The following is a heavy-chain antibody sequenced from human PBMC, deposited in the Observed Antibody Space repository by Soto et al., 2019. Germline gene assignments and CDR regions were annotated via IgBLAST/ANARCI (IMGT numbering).Heavy chain of an antibody. J-gene: IGHJ4*02. CDR1: GGSISSSSYY. D-gene: IGHD6-19*01. V-gene: IGHV4-39*01. CDR2: IYYSGST. Sequence: QLQLQESGPGLVKPSETLSLTCTVSGGSISSSSYYWGWIRQPPGKGLEWVGSIYYSGSTYYNPSLKSRVTISVDTSKNQFSLKLSSVTAADTAVYYCARHHPLLGGGWYMRGMGLYYFDYWGQGTLVTVSS. CDR3: ARHHPLLGGGWYMRGMGLYYFDY.